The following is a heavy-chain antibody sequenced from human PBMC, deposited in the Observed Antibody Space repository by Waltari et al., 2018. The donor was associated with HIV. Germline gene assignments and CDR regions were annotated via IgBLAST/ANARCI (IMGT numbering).Heavy chain of an antibody. CDR2: IKPDGSET. CDR3: AREYFYESSGYYYRSTFDY. D-gene: IGHD3-22*01. J-gene: IGHJ4*02. V-gene: IGHV3-7*01. CDR1: GFTFSSHW. Sequence: EVQLVESGGGLVQPGESLRLSCAASGFTFSSHWMSWVSRAPGKGLEWVANIKPDGSETYYVDSVKGRFTISRDNAKTSLYLQMNSLRAEDTAVYFCAREYFYESSGYYYRSTFDYWGQGTLVTVSS.